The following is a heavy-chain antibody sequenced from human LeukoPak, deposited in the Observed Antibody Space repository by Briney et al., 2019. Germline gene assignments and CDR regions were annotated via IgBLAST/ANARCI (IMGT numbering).Heavy chain of an antibody. Sequence: GGSLRLSCAASGFTVSSNYMSWVRQAPGKGLEWVSVIYSGGSTYYADSVKGRFTISRDNSKNTLYLQMNSLRAEDTAVYYCAKPVGGTTGDYWGQGTLVTVSS. J-gene: IGHJ4*02. D-gene: IGHD1-14*01. CDR2: IYSGGST. V-gene: IGHV3-53*01. CDR1: GFTVSSNY. CDR3: AKPVGGTTGDY.